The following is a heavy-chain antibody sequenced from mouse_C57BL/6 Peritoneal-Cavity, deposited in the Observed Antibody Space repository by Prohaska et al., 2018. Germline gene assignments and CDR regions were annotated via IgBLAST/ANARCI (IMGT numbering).Heavy chain of an antibody. V-gene: IGHV11-2*01. CDR1: GFTFSGFW. D-gene: IGHD2-1*01. CDR3: MRYGNDWYFDV. CDR2: INSDGSAI. J-gene: IGHJ1*03. Sequence: EVQLLETGGGLVQPGGSRGLSCEGSGFTFSGFWMSWVRQTPGKTLEWIGDINSDGSAINYASSIKDRVTIFRDNDKSSLYLQMSNVRSEDTATYFCMRYGNDWYFDVWGTGTTVTVSS.